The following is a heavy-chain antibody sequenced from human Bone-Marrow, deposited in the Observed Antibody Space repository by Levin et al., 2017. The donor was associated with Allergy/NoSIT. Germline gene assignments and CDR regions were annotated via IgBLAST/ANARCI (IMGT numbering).Heavy chain of an antibody. CDR1: GFTFSSYA. V-gene: IGHV3-23*01. D-gene: IGHD6-19*01. CDR2: ISGSGGST. J-gene: IGHJ4*02. Sequence: GESLKISCAASGFTFSSYAMSWVRQAPGKGLEWVSAISGSGGSTYYADSVKGRFTISRDNSKNTLYLQMNSLRAEDTAVYYCAKRSSGWYSFDYWGQGTLVTVSS. CDR3: AKRSSGWYSFDY.